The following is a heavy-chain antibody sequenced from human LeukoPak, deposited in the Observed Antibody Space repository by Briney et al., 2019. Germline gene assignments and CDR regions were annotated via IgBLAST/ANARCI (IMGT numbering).Heavy chain of an antibody. CDR3: ARASVTLPFDC. CDR2: IRNKANSYTT. J-gene: IGHJ4*02. V-gene: IGHV3-72*01. D-gene: IGHD4-17*01. Sequence: PGGSLRLSCAASGFTVSSNYMSWVRQAPGKGLEWVGRIRNKANSYTTQYAASLKDRFTISRDDSKNSLYLQMNSLKTEDTAVYYCARASVTLPFDCWGQGTLVTVSS. CDR1: GFTVSSNY.